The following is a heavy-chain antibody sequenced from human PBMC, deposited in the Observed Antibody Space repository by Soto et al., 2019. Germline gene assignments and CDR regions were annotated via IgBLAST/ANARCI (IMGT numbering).Heavy chain of an antibody. CDR2: INHSGST. J-gene: IGHJ6*03. D-gene: IGHD2-2*01. CDR1: GGSFSGYY. CDR3: GYCSSTSCYYYYSSYRDF. V-gene: IGHV4-34*01. Sequence: PSETLSLTCAVYGGSFSGYYWSWIRQPPGKGLEWIGEINHSGSTNYNPSLKSRVTISVDTSKNQFSLKLSSVTAADTAVYYCGYCSSTSCYYYYSSYRDFGGKGTTATVPS.